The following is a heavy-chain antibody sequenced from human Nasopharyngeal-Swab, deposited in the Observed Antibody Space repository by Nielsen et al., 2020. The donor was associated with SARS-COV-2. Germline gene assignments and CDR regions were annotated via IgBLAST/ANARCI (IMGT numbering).Heavy chain of an antibody. V-gene: IGHV3-23*01. D-gene: IGHD1-14*01. CDR3: TRGLTGHIVQWNPSPY. J-gene: IGHJ4*02. CDR2: ISELGSGI. CDR1: GFSITTYG. Sequence: GESLKISCAASGFSITTYGMTWVRQAPGKGLEWVSSISELGSGIYYADSAWGRFTISRDISKNTVYLQMNTLRVDDTALYFCTRGLTGHIVQWNPSPYWGQGTLVIVSS.